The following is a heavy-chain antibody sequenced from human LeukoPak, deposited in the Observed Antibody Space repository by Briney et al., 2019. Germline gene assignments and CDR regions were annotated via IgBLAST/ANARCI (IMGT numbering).Heavy chain of an antibody. CDR2: INHSGST. V-gene: IGHV4-34*01. CDR1: GGSISSYY. J-gene: IGHJ4*02. D-gene: IGHD2-2*01. Sequence: SETLSLTCTVSGGSISSYYWSWIRQPPGKGLEWIGEINHSGSTNYNPSLKSRVTISVDTSKNQFSLKLSSVTAADTAVYYCACTDIVVVPAAHDYWGQGTLVTVSS. CDR3: ACTDIVVVPAAHDY.